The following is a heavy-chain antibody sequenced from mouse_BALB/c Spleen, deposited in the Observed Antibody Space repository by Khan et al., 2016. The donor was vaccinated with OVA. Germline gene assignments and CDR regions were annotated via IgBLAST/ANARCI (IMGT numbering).Heavy chain of an antibody. CDR3: AKGDYRYGKIAC. D-gene: IGHD2-14*01. CDR1: GFSLSNYG. CDR2: IWRGGNT. J-gene: IGHJ3*01. Sequence: QVQLKQSGPGLVQPSQSLSITCTVSGFSLSNYGVYWVRQSPGKGLEWLGVIWRGGNTDYNAAFMSRLSITKDNSKSQVFFKMNSLQADDTAIYYSAKGDYRYGKIACWGQGTLVTVSA. V-gene: IGHV2-5*01.